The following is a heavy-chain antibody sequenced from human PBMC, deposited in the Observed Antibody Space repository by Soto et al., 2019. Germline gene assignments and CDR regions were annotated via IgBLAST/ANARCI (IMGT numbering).Heavy chain of an antibody. CDR3: AGVRQFVGYFYFYMYV. J-gene: IGHJ6*03. D-gene: IGHD6-6*01. CDR2: ISAYNGNT. V-gene: IGHV1-18*01. Sequence: QVPLLQSGAEVKKPGASVKVSCKASGYTFTNYGITWVRQAPGQGLEWMGWISAYNGNTHYTLRLQGRVTMTTDTLAGTAYMELRGLRSDDTAVYYSAGVRQFVGYFYFYMYVWCYGTTVTGSS. CDR1: GYTFTNYG.